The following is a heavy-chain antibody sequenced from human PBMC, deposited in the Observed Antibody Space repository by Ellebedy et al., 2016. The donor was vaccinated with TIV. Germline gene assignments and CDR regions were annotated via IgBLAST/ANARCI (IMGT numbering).Heavy chain of an antibody. Sequence: GGSLRLSCAASGFTFSSYAMHWVRQAPGKGLEWVAVISYDGSNKYYADSVKGRFTISRDNSKNTLYLQMNSLRAEDTAVYYCARSGRGNWFDPWGQGTLVTVSS. CDR1: GFTFSSYA. J-gene: IGHJ5*02. D-gene: IGHD3-10*01. CDR3: ARSGRGNWFDP. V-gene: IGHV3-30-3*01. CDR2: ISYDGSNK.